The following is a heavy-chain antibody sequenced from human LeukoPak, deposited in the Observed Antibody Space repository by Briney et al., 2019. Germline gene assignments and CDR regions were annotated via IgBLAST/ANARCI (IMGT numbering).Heavy chain of an antibody. V-gene: IGHV1-46*03. CDR1: GYTFTSDY. Sequence: ASVKVSCKASGYTFTSDYMQWVRQAPGQGLEWMGIINPSGGSTSYAQKFQGRVTMTRDTSTSTVYMELSSLRSEDTAVYYCARGAYYDFWSGYYKRPFDYYYYMDVWGKGTTVTVSS. CDR2: INPSGGST. J-gene: IGHJ6*03. CDR3: ARGAYYDFWSGYYKRPFDYYYYMDV. D-gene: IGHD3-3*01.